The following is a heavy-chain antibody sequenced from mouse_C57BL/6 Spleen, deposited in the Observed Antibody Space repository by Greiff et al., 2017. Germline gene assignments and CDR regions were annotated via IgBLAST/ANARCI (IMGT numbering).Heavy chain of an antibody. J-gene: IGHJ1*03. CDR1: GFTFSSYA. Sequence: EVQVVESGGGLVKPGGSLKLSCAASGFTFSSYAMSWVRQTPEKRLEWVATISDGGSYTYYPDNVKGRFTISRDNAKNNLYLQMSHLKSEDTAMYYCARGGGGRGYFDVWGTGTTVTVSS. V-gene: IGHV5-4*01. CDR3: ARGGGGRGYFDV. CDR2: ISDGGSYT.